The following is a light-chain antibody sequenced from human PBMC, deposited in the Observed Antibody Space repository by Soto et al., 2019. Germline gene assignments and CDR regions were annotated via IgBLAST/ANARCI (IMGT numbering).Light chain of an antibody. J-gene: IGKJ4*01. Sequence: EIVLTQSPGSLSLSPGERVTLSCRASQSISNRYLAWYQHRPGQAPRLLIYGTSSRASGVPDRFSASGAGTDFILTISRLEPEDFAIYYCQQYGSSITFGGGTMVDIK. CDR1: QSISNRY. CDR3: QQYGSSIT. V-gene: IGKV3-20*01. CDR2: GTS.